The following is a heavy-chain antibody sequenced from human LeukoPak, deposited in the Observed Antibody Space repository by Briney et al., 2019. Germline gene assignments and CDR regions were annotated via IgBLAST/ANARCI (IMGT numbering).Heavy chain of an antibody. Sequence: GGSLRLSCAASGFTFSSYAMSWVRQAPGKGLEWVSAISGSGGSTYYADSVKGRFTISRDDSKNTLYLQMNSLRAEDTAVYYCARTRWLQSLFDYWGQGTLVTVSS. D-gene: IGHD5-24*01. CDR1: GFTFSSYA. V-gene: IGHV3-23*01. CDR3: ARTRWLQSLFDY. J-gene: IGHJ4*02. CDR2: ISGSGGST.